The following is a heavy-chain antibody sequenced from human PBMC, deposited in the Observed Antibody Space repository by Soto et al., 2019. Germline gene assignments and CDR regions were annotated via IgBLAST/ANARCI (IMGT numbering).Heavy chain of an antibody. V-gene: IGHV1-2*04. J-gene: IGHJ6*02. CDR3: ARGAIAVAGKGSYYYGMDV. Sequence: ASVKVSCKASGYTFTGYYMHWVRQAPGQGLEWMGWINPNSGGTNYAQKFQGWVTMTRDTSISTAYMELSRLRSDDTAVYYCARGAIAVAGKGSYYYGMDVWGQGTTVTVSS. D-gene: IGHD6-19*01. CDR1: GYTFTGYY. CDR2: INPNSGGT.